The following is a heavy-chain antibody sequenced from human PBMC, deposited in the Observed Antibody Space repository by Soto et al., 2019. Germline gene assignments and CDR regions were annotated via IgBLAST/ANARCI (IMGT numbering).Heavy chain of an antibody. J-gene: IGHJ3*02. Sequence: ASVKVSCKASGGTFSSYAISWVRQAPGQGLEWMGWINPNSGGTNYAQKFQGWVTMTRDTSISTAYMELSRLRSDGTAVYYCARGRAAAVGAFDIWGQGTMVTVSS. V-gene: IGHV1-2*04. CDR2: INPNSGGT. D-gene: IGHD6-13*01. CDR1: GGTFSSYA. CDR3: ARGRAAAVGAFDI.